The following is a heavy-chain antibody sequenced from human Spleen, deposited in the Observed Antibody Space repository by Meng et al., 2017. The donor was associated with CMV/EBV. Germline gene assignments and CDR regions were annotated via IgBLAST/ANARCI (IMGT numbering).Heavy chain of an antibody. Sequence: SETLSLTCTVSGGSISSYYWSWIRQPPGKGLEWIGYIYYSGSTNYNPSLKSRVTISVDTSKNQFSLKLSSVTAADTAVYYCARTSGYSSSDRGLDYWGQGTLVTVSS. D-gene: IGHD6-6*01. CDR2: IYYSGST. CDR1: GGSISSYY. V-gene: IGHV4-59*13. CDR3: ARTSGYSSSDRGLDY. J-gene: IGHJ4*02.